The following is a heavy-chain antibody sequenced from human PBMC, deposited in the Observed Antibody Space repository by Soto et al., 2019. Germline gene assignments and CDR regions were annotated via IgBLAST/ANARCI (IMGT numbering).Heavy chain of an antibody. J-gene: IGHJ3*02. CDR1: GFTFSSYA. CDR2: ISGSGGST. CDR3: ANYSGSFWSGYSPFHYNAFDI. D-gene: IGHD3-3*01. Sequence: EVQLLESGGGLVQPGGSLRLSCAASGFTFSSYAMSWVRQAPGKGLEWVSAISGSGGSTYYADSVKGRFTISRDNSKNTLYLQMNSLRPEDTAVYYCANYSGSFWSGYSPFHYNAFDIWGQGTMVTVSS. V-gene: IGHV3-23*01.